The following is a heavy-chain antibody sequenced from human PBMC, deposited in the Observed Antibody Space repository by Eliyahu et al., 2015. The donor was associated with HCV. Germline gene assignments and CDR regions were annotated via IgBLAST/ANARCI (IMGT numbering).Heavy chain of an antibody. CDR1: GFTFSNAW. J-gene: IGHJ3*02. D-gene: IGHD3-16*01. CDR3: TTDLAFGGLRSFDI. CDR2: IKSKTDGGTT. V-gene: IGHV3-15*01. Sequence: EVQLVESGGGLVKPGGSLRLSCAAPGFTFSNAWMSWVRQAPGKGLEWVGRIKSKTDGGTTDYAAPVKGRFTISRDDSKNTLYLQMNSLKTEDTAVYYCTTDLAFGGLRSFDIWGQGTMVTVSS.